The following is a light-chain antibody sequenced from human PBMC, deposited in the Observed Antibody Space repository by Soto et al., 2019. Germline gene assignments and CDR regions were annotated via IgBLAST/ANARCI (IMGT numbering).Light chain of an antibody. CDR2: DVS. J-gene: IGLJ2*01. CDR3: SSYTTSSSGVV. CDR1: SSDVGGYNF. Sequence: QSALTQPASVSESPGQSITLSCTGTSSDVGGYNFVSWYQQHPGKAPKLMIYDVSHRPSGISNRFSGSKSGNTASLTISGLQAEDEADYYCSSYTTSSSGVVFGGGTKVTVL. V-gene: IGLV2-14*01.